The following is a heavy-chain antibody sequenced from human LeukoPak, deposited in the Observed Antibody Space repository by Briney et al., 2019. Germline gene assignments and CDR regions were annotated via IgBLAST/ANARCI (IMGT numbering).Heavy chain of an antibody. V-gene: IGHV3-11*01. D-gene: IGHD3-3*01. J-gene: IGHJ6*02. CDR1: GFTFSDYY. Sequence: GRSLRLSCAASGFTFSDYYMSWIRQAPGKGLEWVSYISSSGSTIYYADSVKGRFTISRDNAKNSLYLQMNSLRAEDTAVYYCAREYYDFWSGYRTHYYYYGMDVWGQGTTVTVSS. CDR2: ISSSGSTI. CDR3: AREYYDFWSGYRTHYYYYGMDV.